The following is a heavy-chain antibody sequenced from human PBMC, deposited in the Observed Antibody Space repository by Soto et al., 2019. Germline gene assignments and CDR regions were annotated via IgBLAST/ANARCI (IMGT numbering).Heavy chain of an antibody. V-gene: IGHV1-18*01. D-gene: IGHD3-22*01. J-gene: IGHJ4*02. CDR1: GYTFTSYG. CDR3: AREDGYYYDSSGYYRYFDY. CDR2: ISAYNGNT. Sequence: QVQQVQSGAEVKKPGASVKVSCKASGYTFTSYGISWVRQAPGQGLEWMGWISAYNGNTNYAQKLQGRVTMTTDTSTSTAYMELRSLRSDDTAVYYCAREDGYYYDSSGYYRYFDYWGQGTLVTVSS.